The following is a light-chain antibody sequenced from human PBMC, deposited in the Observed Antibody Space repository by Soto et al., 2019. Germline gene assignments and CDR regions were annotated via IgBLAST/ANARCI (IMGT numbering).Light chain of an antibody. CDR3: QQSYSTRWT. J-gene: IGKJ1*01. V-gene: IGKV1-39*01. CDR2: AAS. CDR1: QSISSY. Sequence: DIQMTQSPSSLSASVGDRVTITCRASQSISSYLNWYQLKPGKAPKLLIYAASSLQSGVPSRSSGSGSGTDFTLTISSLQPEDFATYYCQQSYSTRWTFGQGTKVEIK.